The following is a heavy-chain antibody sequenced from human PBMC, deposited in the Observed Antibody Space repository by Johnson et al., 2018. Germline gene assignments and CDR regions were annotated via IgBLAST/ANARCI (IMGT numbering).Heavy chain of an antibody. V-gene: IGHV4-34*01. D-gene: IGHD7-27*01. Sequence: QVQLQQWGAGLLKPSETLSLTCAVYGGSFSGYYWSWIRQPPGKGLEWIGEINHSGSTNYNPSLKSRVTISVDTSKNQFSLKLSSVTAADTAVYYCARERYWGRHDAFDIWGQGTMVTVSS. CDR2: INHSGST. J-gene: IGHJ3*02. CDR1: GGSFSGYY. CDR3: ARERYWGRHDAFDI.